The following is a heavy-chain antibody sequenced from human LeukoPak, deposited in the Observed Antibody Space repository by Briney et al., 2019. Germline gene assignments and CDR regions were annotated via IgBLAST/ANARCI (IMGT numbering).Heavy chain of an antibody. CDR2: IYYSGST. CDR3: VRRSDLTTNVDY. CDR1: GGSFSGYY. Sequence: SETLSLTCAVYGGSFSGYYWSWIRQPPGKGLEWIGNIYYSGSTYYNPSLQSRVTISVDTSKNQFSLKLSSVTAADTAVYYCVRRSDLTTNVDYWGQGTLVTVSS. V-gene: IGHV4-34*01. J-gene: IGHJ4*02. D-gene: IGHD2-15*01.